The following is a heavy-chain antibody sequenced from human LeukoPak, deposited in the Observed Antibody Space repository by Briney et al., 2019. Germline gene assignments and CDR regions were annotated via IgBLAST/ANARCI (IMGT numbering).Heavy chain of an antibody. CDR2: ISYDGSNK. J-gene: IGHJ4*02. V-gene: IGHV3-30-3*01. CDR1: GFTFSSYA. CDR3: AREGGPYYYGSGSYYDDY. D-gene: IGHD3-10*01. Sequence: PGRSLRLSCAASGFTFSSYAMHWVRQAPGKGLEWVAVISYDGSNKYYADSVKGRFTIPRDNAKNSLYLQMNSLRAEDTAVYYCAREGGPYYYGSGSYYDDYWGQGTLVTVSS.